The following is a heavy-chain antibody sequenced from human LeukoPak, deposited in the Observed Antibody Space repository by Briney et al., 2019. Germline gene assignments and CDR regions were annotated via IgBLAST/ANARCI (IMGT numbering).Heavy chain of an antibody. V-gene: IGHV3-66*01. Sequence: PGGSLRLSCAASGFTVSSNYMSWVRQAPGKGLEGVSVIYSGGSTYYADSVKGRFTISRDNSKNTLYLQMNSLRAEDTAVYYCARANGGSSWPKQFDYWGQGTLVTVSS. J-gene: IGHJ4*02. CDR2: IYSGGST. CDR3: ARANGGSSWPKQFDY. CDR1: GFTVSSNY. D-gene: IGHD6-13*01.